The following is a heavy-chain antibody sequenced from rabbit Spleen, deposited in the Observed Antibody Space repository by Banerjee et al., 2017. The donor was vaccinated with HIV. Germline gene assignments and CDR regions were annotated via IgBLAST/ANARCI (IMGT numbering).Heavy chain of an antibody. Sequence: QEQLEESGGGLVKPEGSLTLTCKASGFSFSDRDVMCWVRQAPGKGLEWIACINTATGKAVYASWAKGRFTISKTSSTTVTLQMTSLTAADTATYFCARDGAGGSYFALWGPGTLVTVS. CDR1: GFSFSDRDV. D-gene: IGHD8-1*01. CDR3: ARDGAGGSYFAL. V-gene: IGHV1S45*01. J-gene: IGHJ4*01. CDR2: INTATGKA.